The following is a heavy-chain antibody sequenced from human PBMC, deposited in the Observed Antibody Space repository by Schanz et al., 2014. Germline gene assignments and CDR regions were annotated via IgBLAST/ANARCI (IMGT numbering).Heavy chain of an antibody. J-gene: IGHJ5*01. D-gene: IGHD3-16*02. Sequence: EVQLLESGGGLVQPGGSLRLSCVASGFTFFGSFAMSWVRQAPGKGLEWVSGMSGSGSTADYADSVKGRFTISRDNSRKTLYLQMNSLRADDTAVYYCAKDLYNYRIFDSWGQGTLVTVSS. V-gene: IGHV3-23*01. CDR1: GFTFFGSFA. CDR2: MSGSGSTA. CDR3: AKDLYNYRIFDS.